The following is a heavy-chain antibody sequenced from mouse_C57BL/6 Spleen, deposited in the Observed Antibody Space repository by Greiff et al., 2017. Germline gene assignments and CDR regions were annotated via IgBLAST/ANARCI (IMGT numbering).Heavy chain of an antibody. J-gene: IGHJ1*03. D-gene: IGHD2-4*01. CDR2: ISSGGSYT. CDR1: GFTFSSYG. CDR3: ARQGITNYWYFDV. V-gene: IGHV5-6*01. Sequence: EVKLVESGGDLVKPGGSLKLSCAASGFTFSSYGMSWVRQTSDKVLEWVATISSGGSYTYYPDRVKGRFTISRDNAKNTLYLQMGSLKSEDTAMYYCARQGITNYWYFDVWGTGTTVTVSS.